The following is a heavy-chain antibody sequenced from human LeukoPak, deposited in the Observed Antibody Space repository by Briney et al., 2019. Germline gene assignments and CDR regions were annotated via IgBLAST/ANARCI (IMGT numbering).Heavy chain of an antibody. CDR1: GFLFSIDW. V-gene: IGHV3-7*01. D-gene: IGHD6-19*01. J-gene: IGHJ4*02. CDR3: ASGEQWLEEGGGYFHY. CDR2: IKQNGREE. Sequence: PGGSLSLSCAASGFLFSIDWMRWVRRAAAKGRVEVVDIKQNGREEYSVDSAKRGYTIFRDNGKNSLHLDKNTLSSEDTAVSDFASGEQWLEEGGGYFHYWGQGPLVSVSS.